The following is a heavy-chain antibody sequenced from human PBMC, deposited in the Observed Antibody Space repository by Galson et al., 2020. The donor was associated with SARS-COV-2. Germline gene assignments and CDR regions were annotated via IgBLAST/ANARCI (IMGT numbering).Heavy chain of an antibody. J-gene: IGHJ6*02. CDR2: ISYDGSNK. CDR1: GFTFSSYA. V-gene: IGHV3-30*04. Sequence: GGSLRLSCAASGFTFSSYAMHWVRQAPGKGLEWVAVISYDGSNKYYADSVKGRFTISGDNSKNTLYLQMNSLRAEDTAVYYCARVTGANYYYGMDVWGQGTTVTVSS. D-gene: IGHD3-9*01. CDR3: ARVTGANYYYGMDV.